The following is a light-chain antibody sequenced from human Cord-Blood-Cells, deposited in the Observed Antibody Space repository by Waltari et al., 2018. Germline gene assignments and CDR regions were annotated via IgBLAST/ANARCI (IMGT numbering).Light chain of an antibody. CDR1: SSDVGRYNL. J-gene: IGLJ3*02. V-gene: IGLV2-23*01. CDR2: EGS. Sequence: QSALTQPASVSGSPGQSITISCTGTSSDVGRYNLVSWYQQHPGKAPKLMIYEGSKRPSGVSNRFSGSKSSNTASLTISGLQAEDEADYYCCSYAGSSTWVFGGGTKLTVL. CDR3: CSYAGSSTWV.